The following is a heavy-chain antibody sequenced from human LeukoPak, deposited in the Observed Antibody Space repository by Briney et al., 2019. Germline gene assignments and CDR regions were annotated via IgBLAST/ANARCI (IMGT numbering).Heavy chain of an antibody. D-gene: IGHD3-10*01. CDR3: AKDPYYFGSGRYYFDY. CDR1: GFTFSTYG. Sequence: GGSLRLSCATSGFTFSTYGMHWVRQAPGKGLEWVAFIRYDGSNKYFADSVKGRFTISRDNSKNTLFLQMNSLRTEDTAVYYCAKDPYYFGSGRYYFDYWGQGTLVTVSS. J-gene: IGHJ4*02. CDR2: IRYDGSNK. V-gene: IGHV3-30*02.